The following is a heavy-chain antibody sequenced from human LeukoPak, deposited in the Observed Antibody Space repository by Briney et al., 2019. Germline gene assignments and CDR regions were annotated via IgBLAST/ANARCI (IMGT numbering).Heavy chain of an antibody. D-gene: IGHD1-26*01. CDR3: ARDPYSGGYGDYYYYYMDV. CDR1: GFTFSSFG. CDR2: IRYDGSVN. Sequence: GGSLRLSCAASGFTFSSFGMHWVRQAPGKGLEWVSFIRYDGSVNFYADSVKGRFTISRDNSKNTLYLQMNSLRAEDTAVYYCARDPYSGGYGDYYYYYMDVWGKGTTVTISS. J-gene: IGHJ6*03. V-gene: IGHV3-30*02.